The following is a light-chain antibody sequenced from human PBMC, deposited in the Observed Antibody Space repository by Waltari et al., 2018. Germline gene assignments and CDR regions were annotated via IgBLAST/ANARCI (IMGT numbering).Light chain of an antibody. J-gene: IGKJ5*01. CDR3: QQRSNWPIT. CDR2: DAS. Sequence: EIVLTQSPATLSLSPGARAPLSCRASQTVSSYLAWYQQKPGQAPRLLIYDASNRATGISARFSGSGSGTAFTLTISSLEPEDFAVYYCQQRSNWPITFGQGTRLEIK. CDR1: QTVSSY. V-gene: IGKV3-11*01.